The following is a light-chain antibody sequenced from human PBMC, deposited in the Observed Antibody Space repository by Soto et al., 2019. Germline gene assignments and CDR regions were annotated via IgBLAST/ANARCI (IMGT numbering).Light chain of an antibody. CDR1: QTITPTF. V-gene: IGKV3-20*01. CDR3: QQFGVSPT. CDR2: GAS. Sequence: EIVLTQSPGTLSLSPGERATLSCRASQTITPTFLAWYQQKPGQAPRLHIYGASSRATDIPDRFSGSGSGTDFTLTISKLEPEDFAVYYCQQFGVSPTFGGGTKVDIK. J-gene: IGKJ4*01.